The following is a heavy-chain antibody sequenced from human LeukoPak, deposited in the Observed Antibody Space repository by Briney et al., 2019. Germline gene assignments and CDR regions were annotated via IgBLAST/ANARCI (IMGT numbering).Heavy chain of an antibody. V-gene: IGHV3-64*01. CDR1: GLNFSTYA. J-gene: IGHJ4*02. Sequence: PGGSLRLFAVASGLNFSTYAMHWVRHDPGQGLEYVSTITNDGGSTYYVNSVKGKFTISRDNSKNNLYLQMSSLRPEDMAIYYCARSERPDEFPLDYWGQGPLVTVSS. CDR3: ARSERPDEFPLDY. CDR2: ITNDGGST. D-gene: IGHD6-25*01.